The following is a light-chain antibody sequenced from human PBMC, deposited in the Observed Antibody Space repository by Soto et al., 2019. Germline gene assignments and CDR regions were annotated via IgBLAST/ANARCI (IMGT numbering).Light chain of an antibody. V-gene: IGLV2-8*01. Sequence: QSALTQPPSASGSPGQSVTISCTGTKNDIGVYDFVSWYQHHPGKAPRLIIYEVVQRPSGVTDRFSGSKSGNTASLTVSGIKDADEADYFCKSYAGSNTYVFGSGTKVTVL. J-gene: IGLJ1*01. CDR1: KNDIGVYDF. CDR2: EVV. CDR3: KSYAGSNTYV.